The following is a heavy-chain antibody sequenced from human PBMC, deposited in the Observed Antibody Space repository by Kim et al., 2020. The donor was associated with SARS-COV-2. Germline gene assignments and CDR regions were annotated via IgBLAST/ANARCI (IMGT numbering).Heavy chain of an antibody. CDR1: GGSISSYY. D-gene: IGHD3-10*01. Sequence: SETLSLTCTVSGGSISSYYWSWIRQPPGKGLEWIGYIYYSGSTNYNPSLKSRVTISVDTSKNQFSLMLSSVTAADTAVYYCAGGRGVTGADYWGQGTLVTVSS. J-gene: IGHJ4*02. CDR2: IYYSGST. CDR3: AGGRGVTGADY. V-gene: IGHV4-59*01.